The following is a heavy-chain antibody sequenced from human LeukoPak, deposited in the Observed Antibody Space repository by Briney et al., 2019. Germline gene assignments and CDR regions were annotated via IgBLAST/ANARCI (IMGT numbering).Heavy chain of an antibody. V-gene: IGHV3-23*01. CDR2: ISGSGGST. Sequence: GGSLRLSCAASGFTFSSYALSWVRQAPGKGLEWVSAISGSGGSTNYADSVKGRFTISRDNSKNTLYLQMDSLRGEDTAVYYCAKDPYRVIVATGNYLDPWGQGTLVTVSS. D-gene: IGHD2-21*01. CDR1: GFTFSSYA. J-gene: IGHJ5*02. CDR3: AKDPYRVIVATGNYLDP.